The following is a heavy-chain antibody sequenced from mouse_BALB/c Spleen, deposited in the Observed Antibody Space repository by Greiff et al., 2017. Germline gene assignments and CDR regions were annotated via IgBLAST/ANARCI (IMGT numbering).Heavy chain of an antibody. CDR2: IWWNDNK. Sequence: QVTLKESGPGILQPSQTLSLTCSFSGFSLSTYGIGVGWIRQPSGKGLEWLAHIWWNDNKYYNTALKSRLTISKDTSNNQVFLKIASVDTADTATYYCARIAGYYAMDYWGQGTSVTVSS. CDR1: GFSLSTYGIG. J-gene: IGHJ4*01. V-gene: IGHV8-11*01. CDR3: ARIAGYYAMDY.